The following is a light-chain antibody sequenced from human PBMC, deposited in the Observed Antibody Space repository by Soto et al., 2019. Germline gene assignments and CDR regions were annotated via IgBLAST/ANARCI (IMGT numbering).Light chain of an antibody. V-gene: IGKV2-28*01. Sequence: DIVMTQSPVSLPVTPGEPASISCRSSQSLLHSNGYNYLDWYLQKPGQSPQLLIYLGSTRASGVPDRFSGSGSGTDFTLKISRVEAEDVGDYYCMLALLTHLFTIGPAIKVDFK. CDR3: MLALLTHLFT. CDR1: QSLLHSNGYNY. J-gene: IGKJ3*01. CDR2: LGS.